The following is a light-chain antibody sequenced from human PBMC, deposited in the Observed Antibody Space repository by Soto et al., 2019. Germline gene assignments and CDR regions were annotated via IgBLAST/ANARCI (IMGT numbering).Light chain of an antibody. CDR3: VGDHSGLS. CDR2: ATS. CDR1: QDTGTD. J-gene: IGKJ4*01. V-gene: IGKV1-6*01. Sequence: AIRMTQSPSSLSASVGDRVTITCRASQDTGTDLGWYQQKPGKAPKLLIYATSILQGGVPSRFSGSGSGTDFTLTISNLQAEDFATYYCVGDHSGLSFGGGTKVEIK.